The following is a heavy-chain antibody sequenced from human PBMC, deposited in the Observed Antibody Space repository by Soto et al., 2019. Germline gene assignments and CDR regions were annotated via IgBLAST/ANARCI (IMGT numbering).Heavy chain of an antibody. CDR1: GASISSTYW. CDR3: ATLPPRIVVVMTDLPT. V-gene: IGHV4-4*02. J-gene: IGHJ5*02. CDR2: IYHTGTT. Sequence: TLSLTCFVSGASISSTYWWSWVRQTPGKRLEWIGQIYHTGTTSYNPSLKNRVTISLDKSNNQFSLRLTSMTAADTAVYYCATLPPRIVVVMTDLPTWGQGTLVTVSS. D-gene: IGHD2-15*01.